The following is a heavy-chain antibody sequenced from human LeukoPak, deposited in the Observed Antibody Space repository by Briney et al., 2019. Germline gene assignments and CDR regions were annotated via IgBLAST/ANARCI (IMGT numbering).Heavy chain of an antibody. J-gene: IGHJ4*02. V-gene: IGHV1-18*04. D-gene: IGHD3-10*01. Sequence: ASVKVSCKASGYTLTSYGISWVRQAPGQGLEWMGWISAYNGNTNYAQKLQGRVTMTTDTFTSTAYMELRSLRSDDTAVYYCARDRRRLLWFGELLYTGDVSHFDYWGQGTLVTVSS. CDR3: ARDRRRLLWFGELLYTGDVSHFDY. CDR2: ISAYNGNT. CDR1: GYTLTSYG.